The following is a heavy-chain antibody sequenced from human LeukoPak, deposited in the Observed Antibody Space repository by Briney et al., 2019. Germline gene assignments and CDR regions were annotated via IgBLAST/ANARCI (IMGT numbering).Heavy chain of an antibody. J-gene: IGHJ4*02. V-gene: IGHV1-2*02. CDR2: INPNSDGT. CDR3: AGGPGVYCSGGSCWVY. CDR1: GYTFTGYY. Sequence: SVTVSCKASGYTFTGYYIHWVRQAPGHGLEWMGWINPNSDGTNYGQKFQSSVTMTRGTSISTAYMELSRLRSDDTAVYYCAGGPGVYCSGGSCWVYWGQGTLVTVSS. D-gene: IGHD2-15*01.